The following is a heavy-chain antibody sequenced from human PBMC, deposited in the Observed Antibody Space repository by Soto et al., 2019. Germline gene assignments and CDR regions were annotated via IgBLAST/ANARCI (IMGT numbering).Heavy chain of an antibody. Sequence: SLRLSCAASGFTFSSYSMNWVRQAPGKGLEWVSSISSSSSYIYYADSVRGRFTISRDNAKNSLYLQMNSLRAEDTAVYYCARELTLYYYDRADDDAFDIWGQGTMVTVSS. CDR1: GFTFSSYS. CDR2: ISSSSSYI. D-gene: IGHD3-22*01. CDR3: ARELTLYYYDRADDDAFDI. V-gene: IGHV3-21*01. J-gene: IGHJ3*02.